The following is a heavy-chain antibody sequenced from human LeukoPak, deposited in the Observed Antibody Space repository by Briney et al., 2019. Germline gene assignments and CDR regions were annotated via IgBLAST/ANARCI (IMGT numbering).Heavy chain of an antibody. CDR1: GFTFSSYA. Sequence: PGGSLRLSCAASGFTFSSYAMHWVRQAPGKGLEWVAVISYDGSNKYYADSVKGRFTISRDNSKNTLYLQMNSLRAEDTAVYYCAKCAVGTGTADYYYGMDVWGQGTTVTVSS. V-gene: IGHV3-30-3*02. CDR3: AKCAVGTGTADYYYGMDV. J-gene: IGHJ6*02. D-gene: IGHD3/OR15-3a*01. CDR2: ISYDGSNK.